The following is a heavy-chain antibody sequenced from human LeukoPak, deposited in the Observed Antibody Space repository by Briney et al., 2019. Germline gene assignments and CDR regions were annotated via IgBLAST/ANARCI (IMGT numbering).Heavy chain of an antibody. CDR1: GFTFSSYA. J-gene: IGHJ4*02. CDR2: ISYDGSNK. D-gene: IGHD3-22*01. CDR3: ARDSIRLYYYDSSGYYLPPDY. Sequence: GGSLRLSCAASGFTFSSYAMHWVRQAPGKGLEWVAVISYDGSNKYYADSVKGRFTISRDNAKNSLYLQMNSLRAEDTAVYYCARDSIRLYYYDSSGYYLPPDYWGQGTLVTVSS. V-gene: IGHV3-30-3*01.